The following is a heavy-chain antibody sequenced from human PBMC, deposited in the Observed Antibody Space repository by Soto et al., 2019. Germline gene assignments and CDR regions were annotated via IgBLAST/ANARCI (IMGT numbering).Heavy chain of an antibody. CDR1: GGSISRSTYY. Sequence: SETLSLTCTVSGGSISRSTYYWGWIRQPPGKGLEWIGSIYYSGSTYYNPSLKSRVTISVDTSKNQFSLKLSSVTAADTAVYYCATARGSDGVVVPAARKPYYYYMDVWGKGTTVTVSS. CDR3: ATARGSDGVVVPAARKPYYYYMDV. CDR2: IYYSGST. J-gene: IGHJ6*03. V-gene: IGHV4-39*01. D-gene: IGHD2-2*01.